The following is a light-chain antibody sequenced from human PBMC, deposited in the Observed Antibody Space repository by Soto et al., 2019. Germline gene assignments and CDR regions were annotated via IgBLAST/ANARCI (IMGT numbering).Light chain of an antibody. CDR2: GAS. CDR3: QKYNTASRT. CDR1: QSVSSSF. Sequence: EIVLSQSPGTLSLSTGERATLSCRASQSVSSSFLAWYQQKPGQGPRLLIHGASFRATGIPDRFSGGGSGTDFTLTISRLEPEDFATYYCQKYNTASRTFGQGTKVDIK. V-gene: IGKV3-20*01. J-gene: IGKJ1*01.